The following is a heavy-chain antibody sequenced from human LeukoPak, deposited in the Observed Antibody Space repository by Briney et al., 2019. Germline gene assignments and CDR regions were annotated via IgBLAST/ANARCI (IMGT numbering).Heavy chain of an antibody. CDR1: GYSISSGYY. CDR2: IYHSGST. V-gene: IGHV4-38-2*01. Sequence: PSETLSLTCAVSGYSISSGYYWGWIRQPPGKGLEWTGSIYHSGSTYYNPSLKSRVTISVDTSKNQFSLKLSSVTAADTAVYYCGVGKEQLALYYFDYWGQGTLVTVSS. CDR3: GVGKEQLALYYFDY. J-gene: IGHJ4*02. D-gene: IGHD6-13*01.